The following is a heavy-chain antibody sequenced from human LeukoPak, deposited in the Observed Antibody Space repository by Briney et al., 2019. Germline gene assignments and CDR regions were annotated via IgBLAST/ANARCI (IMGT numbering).Heavy chain of an antibody. J-gene: IGHJ4*02. CDR3: ARGASRADY. CDR1: GFTFRSHN. V-gene: IGHV3-21*01. Sequence: PGGSLRLSCAASGFTFRSHNMNWVRQAPGKRPEWVSSISSSSSYIYYADSVKGRFTISRDNAKNSLYLQMNSLRAEDTALYYCARGASRADYWGQGTLVTVSS. CDR2: ISSSSSYI.